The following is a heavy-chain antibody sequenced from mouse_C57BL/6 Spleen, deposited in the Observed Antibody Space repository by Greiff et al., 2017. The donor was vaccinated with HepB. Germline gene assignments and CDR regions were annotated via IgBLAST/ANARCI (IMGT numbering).Heavy chain of an antibody. Sequence: EVQLQQSGGGLVQPGGSMKLSCAASGFTFSDAWMDWVRQSPEKGLEWVAEIRNKANNHATYYAESVKGRFTISRDDSKSRVYLQMNSLRAEDTGIYYCTTVLTLYAMDYWGQGTSVTVSA. V-gene: IGHV6-6*01. CDR2: IRNKANNHAT. CDR1: GFTFSDAW. CDR3: TTVLTLYAMDY. D-gene: IGHD1-1*01. J-gene: IGHJ4*01.